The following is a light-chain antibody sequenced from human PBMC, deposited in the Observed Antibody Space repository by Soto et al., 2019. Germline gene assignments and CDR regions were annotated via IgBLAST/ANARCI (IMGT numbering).Light chain of an antibody. V-gene: IGKV3-20*01. CDR2: GAS. CDR1: QSVSSNY. CDR3: QQYGSSVA. Sequence: EIVLTQSPATLSLSPGERATLSCRASQSVSSNYLAWYQQNPGQAPRLLIYGASSRATGIPDRFSGSGSGTDFTLTISRLEPEDFAVYYCQQYGSSVAFGQGTKVDIK. J-gene: IGKJ1*01.